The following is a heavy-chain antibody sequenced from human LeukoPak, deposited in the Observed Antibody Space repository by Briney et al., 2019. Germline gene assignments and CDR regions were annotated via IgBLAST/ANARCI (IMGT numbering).Heavy chain of an antibody. J-gene: IGHJ4*02. CDR3: ARFGGLLYEDFDY. Sequence: GASVKVSCKASGYRFTDYYMHWVRQAPGQGLEWMGWISAYNGNTNYAQKLQGRVTMTTDTSTSTAYMELRSLRSDDTAVYYCARFGGLLYEDFDYWGQGTLVTVSS. CDR1: GYRFTDYY. V-gene: IGHV1-18*04. D-gene: IGHD3-10*01. CDR2: ISAYNGNT.